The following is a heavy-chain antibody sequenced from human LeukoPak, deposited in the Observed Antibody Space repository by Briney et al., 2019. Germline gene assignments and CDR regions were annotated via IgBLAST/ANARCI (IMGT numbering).Heavy chain of an antibody. CDR3: AWNYYYGSGSFDY. CDR2: ISYDGSNK. Sequence: GRSLRLSCAASGFTFSSYGMHWVRQAPGKGLEWVAVISYDGSNKYYADSVKGRFTISRDNSKNTLYLQMNSLRAEDTAVYYCAWNYYYGSGSFDYWGQGTLVTVSS. CDR1: GFTFSSYG. V-gene: IGHV3-30*03. D-gene: IGHD3-10*01. J-gene: IGHJ4*02.